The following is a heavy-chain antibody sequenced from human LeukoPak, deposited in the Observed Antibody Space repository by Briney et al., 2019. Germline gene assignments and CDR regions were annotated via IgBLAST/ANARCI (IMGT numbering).Heavy chain of an antibody. J-gene: IGHJ4*02. V-gene: IGHV3-30*02. D-gene: IGHD5-18*01. CDR2: IRYDGSNK. Sequence: GGSLRLSCAASGFTFSSYGMHWVRQAPGKELEWVAFIRYDGSNKYYADSVKGRFTISRDNSKNTLYLQMNSLRAEDTAVYYCAKPQYSYGHYALDYWGQGTLVTVSS. CDR3: AKPQYSYGHYALDY. CDR1: GFTFSSYG.